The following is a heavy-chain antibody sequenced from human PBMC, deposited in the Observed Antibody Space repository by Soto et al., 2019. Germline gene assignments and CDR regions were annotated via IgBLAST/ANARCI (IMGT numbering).Heavy chain of an antibody. J-gene: IGHJ4*02. V-gene: IGHV3-15*01. Sequence: PGGSLRLSCAASGFTFSNAWMSWVRQAPGKGLEWVGRIKSKTDGGTTDYAAPVKGRFTISRDNSKNMLFLQMNSLRAEDTAIYYCAKKVNSGPGSQYFDYWGQGTLVTVSS. CDR1: GFTFSNAW. CDR2: IKSKTDGGTT. D-gene: IGHD3-10*01. CDR3: AKKVNSGPGSQYFDY.